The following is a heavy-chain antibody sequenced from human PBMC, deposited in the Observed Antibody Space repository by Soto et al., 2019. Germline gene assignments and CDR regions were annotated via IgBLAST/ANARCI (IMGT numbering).Heavy chain of an antibody. CDR3: ARSSRGPYTPDIRPYYYYYGMDV. CDR1: GGTFSSYA. J-gene: IGHJ6*02. D-gene: IGHD2-15*01. Sequence: GASVKVSCKASGGTFSSYAISWVRQAPGQGLEWMGGIIPIFGTANYAQKFQGRVTITADESTSTAYMELSSLRSEDTAVYYCARSSRGPYTPDIRPYYYYYGMDVWGQGTTVTVSS. V-gene: IGHV1-69*13. CDR2: IIPIFGTA.